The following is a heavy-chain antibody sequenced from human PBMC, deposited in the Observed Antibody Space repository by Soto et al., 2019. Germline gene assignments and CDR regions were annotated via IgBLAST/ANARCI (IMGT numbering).Heavy chain of an antibody. V-gene: IGHV1-69*08. D-gene: IGHD2-2*01. CDR2: IIPIFGIA. CDR3: AREDRDRETGLVPAAIAGMDV. J-gene: IGHJ6*04. Sequence: QVQLVQSGAEVKKPGSSVKVSCKASGGTFRRYSITWVRQAPGHGLEWIGRIIPIFGIASYAQKFQGRVTITADESTSTAYMELGSMRSDDTAVYYCAREDRDRETGLVPAAIAGMDVWGKGTTVTVSS. CDR1: GGTFRRYS.